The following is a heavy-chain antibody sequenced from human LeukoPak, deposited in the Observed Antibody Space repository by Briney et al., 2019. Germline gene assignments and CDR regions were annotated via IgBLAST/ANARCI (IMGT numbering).Heavy chain of an antibody. CDR1: GFTFSSYA. CDR3: AKGEGLWFGELLFDY. J-gene: IGHJ4*02. D-gene: IGHD3-10*01. V-gene: IGHV3-23*01. CDR2: ISGSGGST. Sequence: GGSLRLSCAASGFTFSSYAMSWVRQAPGKGLEWVSAISGSGGSTYYADSVKGRFTISRDNSKNTLYLQMNSLRAEDTAVYYCAKGEGLWFGELLFDYWGQGTLVTVSS.